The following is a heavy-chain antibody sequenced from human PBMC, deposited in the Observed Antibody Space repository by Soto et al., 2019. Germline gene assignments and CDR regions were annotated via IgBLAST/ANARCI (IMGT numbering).Heavy chain of an antibody. CDR1: GFTFSSYA. V-gene: IGHV3-74*01. CDR3: ARGPSGWFGYDY. Sequence: GGSLRLSCAASGFTFSSYAMSWVRQAPGKGLEWVSRINSVASTTNYADSVKGRFTISRYNAKNTLYLQMDSLTAEDTAVYYCARGPSGWFGYDYWGQGTLVTVSS. D-gene: IGHD6-19*01. CDR2: INSVASTT. J-gene: IGHJ4*02.